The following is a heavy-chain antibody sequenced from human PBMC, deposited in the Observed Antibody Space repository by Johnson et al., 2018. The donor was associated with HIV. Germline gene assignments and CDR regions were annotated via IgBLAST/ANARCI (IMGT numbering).Heavy chain of an antibody. CDR2: ISYDGSNK. D-gene: IGHD3-22*01. CDR3: ARGGARSSGYYLYDAFDI. V-gene: IGHV3-30*04. J-gene: IGHJ3*02. CDR1: GFTFSSYA. Sequence: QVQLVESGGGLIQPGGSLRLSCAASGFTFSSYAMHWVRQAPGKGLEWVAVISYDGSNKYYADSVKGRFTISRDNSKNTLYLQMNSLRAEDTAVYYCARGGARSSGYYLYDAFDIWGQWTMVTVSS.